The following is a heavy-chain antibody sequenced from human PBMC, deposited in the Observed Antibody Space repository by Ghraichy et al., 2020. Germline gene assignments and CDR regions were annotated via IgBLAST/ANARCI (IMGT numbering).Heavy chain of an antibody. Sequence: SETLSLTCAVFGGSFSDYFWSWIRQPPGKGLEWIGEINHSGSTKYNPSLKSRVTISVDTSKNQFSLKLNSVIGADTTVYYCARYSSNSYDDAFDSWGRGTLVTVSS. J-gene: IGHJ3*01. CDR2: INHSGST. V-gene: IGHV4-34*01. CDR1: GGSFSDYF. D-gene: IGHD6-13*01. CDR3: ARYSSNSYDDAFDS.